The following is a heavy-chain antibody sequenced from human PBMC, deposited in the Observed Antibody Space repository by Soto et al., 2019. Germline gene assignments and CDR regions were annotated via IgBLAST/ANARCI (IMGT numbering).Heavy chain of an antibody. D-gene: IGHD6-13*01. V-gene: IGHV3-23*01. CDR2: ISGSGGST. Sequence: PGGSLRLSCAASGFTFSSYAMSWVRQAPGKGLEWVSAISGSGGSTYYADSMRGRFTISRDNSKNTLNLKMNGLRAEDTAVYYCAKDIVYSSSWYVYYYYGMDVWGQGTTVTVSS. J-gene: IGHJ6*02. CDR3: AKDIVYSSSWYVYYYYGMDV. CDR1: GFTFSSYA.